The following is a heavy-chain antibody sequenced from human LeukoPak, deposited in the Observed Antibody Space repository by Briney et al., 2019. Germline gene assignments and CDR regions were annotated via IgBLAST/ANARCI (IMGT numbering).Heavy chain of an antibody. CDR2: ISAYNGNT. CDR3: ARDTGAHVLRFLEWLSQPYYYYYYGMDV. D-gene: IGHD3-3*01. J-gene: IGHJ6*02. CDR1: GYTITSYG. V-gene: IGHV1-18*01. Sequence: ASVKVSCKASGYTITSYGISWVRQAPGQGLEWMGWISAYNGNTNYAQKLQGRVTMTTDTSTSTAYMELRSLRSDDTAVYYCARDTGAHVLRFLEWLSQPYYYYYYGMDVWGQGTTVTVSS.